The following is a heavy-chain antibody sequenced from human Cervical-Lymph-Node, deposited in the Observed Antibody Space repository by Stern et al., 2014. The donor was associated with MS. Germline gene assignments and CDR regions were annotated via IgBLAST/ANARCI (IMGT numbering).Heavy chain of an antibody. D-gene: IGHD3-9*01. Sequence: QVQLVQSGAEVRKPGASVKVSCKASGYSFTTYYMHWVRQAPGQGLEWMGTINTRSGVTSYAQKFQGRVTLTRDTSTSTVHMELSSLRSEDTAVYYCARGESTLTGYLRVYNWLDPWGQGTLVTVSS. CDR2: INTRSGVT. CDR3: ARGESTLTGYLRVYNWLDP. J-gene: IGHJ5*02. CDR1: GYSFTTYY. V-gene: IGHV1-46*01.